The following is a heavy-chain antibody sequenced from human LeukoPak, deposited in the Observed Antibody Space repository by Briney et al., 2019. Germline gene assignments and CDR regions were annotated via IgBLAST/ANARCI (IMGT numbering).Heavy chain of an antibody. CDR3: ARGHCSSTSCGARYYDFWSGYFSHYYYGMDV. D-gene: IGHD3-3*01. Sequence: ASVKVSCKASGYPFTSYDINWVRQATGQGLEWMGWMNPNSGNTGYAQKFQGRVTMTRNTSISTAYMELSSLRSEDTAVYYCARGHCSSTSCGARYYDFWSGYFSHYYYGMDVWGQGTTVTVSS. J-gene: IGHJ6*02. CDR2: MNPNSGNT. CDR1: GYPFTSYD. V-gene: IGHV1-8*01.